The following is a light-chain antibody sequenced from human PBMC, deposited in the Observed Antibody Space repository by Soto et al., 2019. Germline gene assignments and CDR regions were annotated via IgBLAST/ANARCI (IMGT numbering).Light chain of an antibody. CDR1: QSVSSSY. Sequence: EIVLTHSPGTLSLSPGERATLSCRASQSVSSSYLAWHQQKPGQAPRLLIYGASSRATDIPDRFSGSGSGTDFTLTISRLEPEDFAVYYCQQYDRPPYTFGQGTKLQI. CDR2: GAS. J-gene: IGKJ2*01. CDR3: QQYDRPPYT. V-gene: IGKV3-20*01.